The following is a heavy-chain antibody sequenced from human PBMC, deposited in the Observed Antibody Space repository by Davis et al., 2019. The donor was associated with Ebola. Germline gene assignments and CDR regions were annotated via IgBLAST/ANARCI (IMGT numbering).Heavy chain of an antibody. D-gene: IGHD2-2*03. CDR3: ARHTGFCTGTNCILPNFDH. V-gene: IGHV4-39*01. CDR1: GGAISTSTYY. CDR2: IDRSGST. J-gene: IGHJ4*02. Sequence: SETLSLTCTVSGGAISTSTYYWACIRQSPGEGLEWIASIDRSGSTHYSPSLKSRVTISVDTSKNQFSLRLSSVTAADTAVYYCARHTGFCTGTNCILPNFDHWGQGTVVTVSS.